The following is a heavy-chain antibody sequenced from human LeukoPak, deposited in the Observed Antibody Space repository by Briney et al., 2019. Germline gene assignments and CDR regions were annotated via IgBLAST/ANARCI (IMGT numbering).Heavy chain of an antibody. CDR1: GYTFTSYG. J-gene: IGHJ4*02. CDR3: ARNPPSIAAAGTFPVHLDY. CDR2: ISAYNGNT. D-gene: IGHD6-13*01. V-gene: IGHV1-18*01. Sequence: ASVKVSCKASGYTFTSYGISWVRQAPGQGLEWMGWISAYNGNTNYAQKLQGRVTMTTDTSTSTAYMELRSLRSDDTAVYYCARNPPSIAAAGTFPVHLDYWGQGTLVTVSS.